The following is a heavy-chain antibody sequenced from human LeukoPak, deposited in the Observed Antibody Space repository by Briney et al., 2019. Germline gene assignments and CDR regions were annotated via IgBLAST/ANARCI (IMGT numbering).Heavy chain of an antibody. CDR3: ARVDYGDYQYFQH. CDR2: IYSGGST. V-gene: IGHV3-53*01. CDR1: GFNVSSTY. J-gene: IGHJ1*01. Sequence: GGSLRLSCAASGFNVSSTYMSWVRQAPGKGLEWVSVIYSGGSTYYADSVKGRFTISRDNSKNTLYLQMNSLRAEDTAVYYCARVDYGDYQYFQHWGQGTLVTVSS. D-gene: IGHD4-17*01.